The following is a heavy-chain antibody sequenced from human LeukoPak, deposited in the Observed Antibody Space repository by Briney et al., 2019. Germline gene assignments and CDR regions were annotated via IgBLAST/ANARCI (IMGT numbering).Heavy chain of an antibody. V-gene: IGHV3-21*01. CDR1: GFTFSTYS. CDR3: ARDVFSLGSGRYVGGAFDI. Sequence: GGSLRLSCAASGFTFSTYSMSWVRQAPGKGLEWVSSISSSSTYMYYVDSVKGRFIISRDNAKNSLYLQMNRLRAEDTAVYYCARDVFSLGSGRYVGGAFDIWGQGTMATVSS. J-gene: IGHJ3*02. CDR2: ISSSSTYM. D-gene: IGHD1-26*01.